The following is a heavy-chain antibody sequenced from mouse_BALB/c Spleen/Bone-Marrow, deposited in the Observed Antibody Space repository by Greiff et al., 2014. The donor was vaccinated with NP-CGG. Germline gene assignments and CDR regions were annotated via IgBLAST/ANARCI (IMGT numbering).Heavy chain of an antibody. V-gene: IGHV1-4*01. D-gene: IGHD2-2*01. CDR1: GYTFTYYT. CDR3: AREVYGSWFAY. Sequence: QVHVKQSGAELARPGASVKMSCKASGYTFTYYTMYWVKQRPGQGLEWIGYINPNSDYTNYNQKFKDKATLTADKSSSTAYMQLSSTTSEDSAVYYCAREVYGSWFAYWGQGTLVTVSA. CDR2: INPNSDYT. J-gene: IGHJ3*01.